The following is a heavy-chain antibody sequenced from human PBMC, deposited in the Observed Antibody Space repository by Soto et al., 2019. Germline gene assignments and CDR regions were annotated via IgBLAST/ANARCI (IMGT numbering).Heavy chain of an antibody. CDR2: IKQDGSEK. CDR3: ARERRNEPMGEPNWFDP. CDR1: GFTFSSYW. D-gene: IGHD1-1*01. V-gene: IGHV3-7*05. J-gene: IGHJ5*02. Sequence: GGSLRLSCAASGFTFSSYWMSWVRQAPGKGLEWVANIKQDGSEKYYVDSVKGRFTISRDNAKNSLYLQMNSLRAEDTAVYYCARERRNEPMGEPNWFDPWGQGTLVTVSS.